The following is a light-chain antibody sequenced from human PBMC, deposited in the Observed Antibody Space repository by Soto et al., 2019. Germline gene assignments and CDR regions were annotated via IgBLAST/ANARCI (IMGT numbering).Light chain of an antibody. Sequence: DIQITQSPSALSASVGDRVTITCRASQAIGGRLAWLQHKPGKAPKYLIHAASILPSGVPSRFCGSGSATEDILTINNLQPEDFAAYFCLQVYSFRRTFGLGTKVDIK. V-gene: IGKV1-12*01. J-gene: IGKJ1*01. CDR2: AAS. CDR3: LQVYSFRRT. CDR1: QAIGGR.